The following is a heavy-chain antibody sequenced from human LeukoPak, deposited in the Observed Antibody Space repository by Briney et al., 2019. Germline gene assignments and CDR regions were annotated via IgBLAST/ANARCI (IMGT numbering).Heavy chain of an antibody. CDR1: GLPFSHYD. Sequence: GGSLRLSCAVSGLPFSHYDMNWVRQAPGKGLEWVAVISYDGSNKYYADSVKGRFTISRDNSKNTLYLQMNSLRAEDTAVYYCARGRGIVGATGLYYYYMDVWGKGTTVTVSS. V-gene: IGHV3-30*03. J-gene: IGHJ6*03. CDR2: ISYDGSNK. D-gene: IGHD1-26*01. CDR3: ARGRGIVGATGLYYYYMDV.